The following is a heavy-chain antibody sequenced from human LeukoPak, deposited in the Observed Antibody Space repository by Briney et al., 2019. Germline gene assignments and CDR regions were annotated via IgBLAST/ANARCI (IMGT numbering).Heavy chain of an antibody. D-gene: IGHD7-27*01. CDR2: ISSRGGTI. J-gene: IGHJ4*02. Sequence: GGSLRLSCAAPGFSFSSYEMNWVRQAPGKGLEWVSYISSRGGTIYYADSVKGRFTMSRDNAKNSLYLQMNSLRAEDTALYYCAREPTYTNWGVDYWGQGTLVTVSS. CDR3: AREPTYTNWGVDY. CDR1: GFSFSSYE. V-gene: IGHV3-48*03.